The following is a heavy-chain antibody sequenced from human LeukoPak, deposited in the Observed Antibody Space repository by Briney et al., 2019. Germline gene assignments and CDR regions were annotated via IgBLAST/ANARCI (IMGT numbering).Heavy chain of an antibody. J-gene: IGHJ4*02. CDR2: IRYDGSNK. CDR1: GFTFSSYG. D-gene: IGHD3-10*01. Sequence: GGSLRLSCAASGFTFSSYGMHWVRLAPGKGLEWVAFIRYDGSNKYYADSVKGRFTISRDNSKNTLYLQMNSLRAEDTAVYYCARELGMVRGVPTHFDYWGQGTLATVSS. CDR3: ARELGMVRGVPTHFDY. V-gene: IGHV3-30*02.